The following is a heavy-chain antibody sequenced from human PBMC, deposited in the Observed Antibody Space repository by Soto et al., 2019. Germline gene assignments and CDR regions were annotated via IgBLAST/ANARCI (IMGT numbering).Heavy chain of an antibody. CDR2: ISTYSGDT. Sequence: ASVKVSCKASGYTFFTYDISWVRQAPGQGLEWMGWISTYSGDTKYAQKFQGRVTMTTDTSTTTAYLELRSLRSDDTAVYYCARHHGPATSENWFDPWGQGTLVTVSS. V-gene: IGHV1-18*01. D-gene: IGHD4-17*01. CDR1: GYTFFTYD. J-gene: IGHJ5*02. CDR3: ARHHGPATSENWFDP.